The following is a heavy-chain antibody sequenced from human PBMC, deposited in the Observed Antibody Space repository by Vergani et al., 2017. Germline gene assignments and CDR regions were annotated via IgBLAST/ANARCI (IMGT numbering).Heavy chain of an antibody. Sequence: QVQLVESGGGVVQPGRSLRLSCAASGFTFSSYGMHWVRQAPGKGLEWVAVIWYDGSNKYYADSVKGRFTSSRDNSKNTLYLQMNSLRAEDTAVYYCARDPLYSGSAKYMDVWGKGSTVTVSS. J-gene: IGHJ6*03. CDR3: ARDPLYSGSAKYMDV. D-gene: IGHD6-6*01. CDR1: GFTFSSYG. V-gene: IGHV3-33*01. CDR2: IWYDGSNK.